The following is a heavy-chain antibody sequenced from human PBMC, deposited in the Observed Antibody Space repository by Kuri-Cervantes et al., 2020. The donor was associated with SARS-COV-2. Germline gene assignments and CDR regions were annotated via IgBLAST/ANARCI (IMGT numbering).Heavy chain of an antibody. D-gene: IGHD2-15*01. CDR3: ARDPSSGGSSGAFDI. V-gene: IGHV1-18*01. Sequence: ASVKVSCKASGGTFSSYAISWVRQAPGQGLEWMGWISAYNGNTNYAQKLQGRVTMTTDTSTSTAYMELRSLRSDDTAVYYCARDPSSGGSSGAFDIWGQGTMVTVSS. J-gene: IGHJ3*02. CDR2: ISAYNGNT. CDR1: GGTFSSYA.